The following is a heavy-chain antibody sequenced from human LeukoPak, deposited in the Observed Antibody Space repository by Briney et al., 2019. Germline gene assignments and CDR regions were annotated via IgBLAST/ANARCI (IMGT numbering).Heavy chain of an antibody. CDR3: ARDGGLGYCSSTSCPAAFDI. Sequence: GGSLRLSCAASGFTFSSYSMNWVRQAPGKGLEWVSSISSNSSYIYYADSVKGRFTISRDNAKNSLYLQMNSLRAEDRAVYYCARDGGLGYCSSTSCPAAFDIWGQGTMVTVSS. CDR1: GFTFSSYS. V-gene: IGHV3-21*01. D-gene: IGHD2-2*01. J-gene: IGHJ3*02. CDR2: ISSNSSYI.